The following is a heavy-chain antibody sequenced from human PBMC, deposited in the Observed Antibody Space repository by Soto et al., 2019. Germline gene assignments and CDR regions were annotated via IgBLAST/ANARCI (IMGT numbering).Heavy chain of an antibody. CDR3: ARALDYYGSGSYARFDP. Sequence: HEQGLEWMGGIIPIFGTANYAQKFQGRVTITADESTSTAYMELSSLRSEDTAVYYCARALDYYGSGSYARFDPWGQGTLVTVSS. CDR2: IIPIFGTA. J-gene: IGHJ5*02. D-gene: IGHD3-10*01. V-gene: IGHV1-69*01.